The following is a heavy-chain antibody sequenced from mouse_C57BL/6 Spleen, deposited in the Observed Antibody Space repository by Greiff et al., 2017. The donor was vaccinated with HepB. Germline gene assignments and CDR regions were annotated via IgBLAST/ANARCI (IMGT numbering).Heavy chain of an antibody. CDR1: GFTFSSYA. J-gene: IGHJ1*03. D-gene: IGHD1-1*01. Sequence: EVQGVESGGGLVKPGGSLKLSCAASGFTFSSYAMSWVRQTPEKRLEWVATISDGGSYTYYPDNVKGRFTISRDNAKNNLYLQMSHLKSEDTAMYYCARGGLRGYFDVWGTGTTVTVSS. CDR3: ARGGLRGYFDV. CDR2: ISDGGSYT. V-gene: IGHV5-4*01.